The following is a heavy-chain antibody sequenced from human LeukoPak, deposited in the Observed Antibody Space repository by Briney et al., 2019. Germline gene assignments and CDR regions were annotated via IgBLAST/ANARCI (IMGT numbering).Heavy chain of an antibody. Sequence: GESLQIPGKGSGYPFTTYWIGWVRQMPGKGLEWMGIIYPGDSDARYSPSFQGQVTMSGEKSINSVYLQWNGHKDAGAGMYYWARRKGYSNTNCRPDNWGQGTPVTVSS. V-gene: IGHV5-51*01. CDR1: GYPFTTYW. CDR3: ARRKGYSNTNCRPDN. J-gene: IGHJ4*01. CDR2: IYPGDSDA. D-gene: IGHD1-26*01.